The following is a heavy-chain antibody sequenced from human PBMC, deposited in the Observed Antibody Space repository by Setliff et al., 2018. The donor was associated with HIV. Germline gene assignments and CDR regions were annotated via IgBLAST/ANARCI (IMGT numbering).Heavy chain of an antibody. CDR2: INPNSGGT. CDR1: GYTFTGYY. Sequence: EASVKVSCKASGYTFTGYYVHWVRQAPGQGLEWMGWINPNSGGTNYAQKFQGRVTMTRDTSISTAYMELSRLRSDDTAVYYCARAQDFGRIWWFDPWGQGTLVTVSS. D-gene: IGHD3-10*01. CDR3: ARAQDFGRIWWFDP. V-gene: IGHV1-2*02. J-gene: IGHJ5*02.